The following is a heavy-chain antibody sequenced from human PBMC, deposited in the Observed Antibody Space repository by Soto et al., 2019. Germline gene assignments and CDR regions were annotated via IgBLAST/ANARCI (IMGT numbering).Heavy chain of an antibody. CDR1: GGSISSSTYY. CDR2: IYYSGST. CDR3: ARLGHSGYDTPYYYYYDMDV. J-gene: IGHJ6*02. V-gene: IGHV4-39*01. Sequence: PSETLSLTCTVSGGSISSSTYYWGWMRQPPGKGLEWIGYIYYSGSTYYNPSLKSRVTISVDTSKNQFSLKLSSVTAADTAVYYCARLGHSGYDTPYYYYYDMDVWGQGTTVTVSS. D-gene: IGHD5-12*01.